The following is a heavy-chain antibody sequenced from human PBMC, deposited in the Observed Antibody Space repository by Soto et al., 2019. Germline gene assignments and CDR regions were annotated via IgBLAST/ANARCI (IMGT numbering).Heavy chain of an antibody. CDR1: GCPIRSSRHY. CDR3: AREGVYVDY. J-gene: IGHJ4*02. D-gene: IGHD2-8*01. CDR2: IDEGGDS. Sequence: QLQLQESGPGLVKPSETLSLTCTVSGCPIRSSRHYWGWIRQSPGTGLEWIGSIDEGGDSYYHPSLKSTVTISVDSPKHQFSANLICVAGADSAIYYCAREGVYVDYWGQGTLVTVSS. V-gene: IGHV4-39*02.